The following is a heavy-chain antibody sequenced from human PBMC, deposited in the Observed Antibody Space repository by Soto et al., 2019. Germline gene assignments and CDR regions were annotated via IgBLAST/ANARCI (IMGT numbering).Heavy chain of an antibody. V-gene: IGHV3-23*01. CDR1: GFTFSSYA. CDR3: AKDLGWFGESGDADY. D-gene: IGHD3-10*01. CDR2: ISGSGGST. J-gene: IGHJ4*02. Sequence: EVQLLESGGGLVQPGGSLRLSCAASGFTFSSYAMSWVRQAPGKGLEWVSAISGSGGSTYYADSVKGRFTISRDNSKNTLYLQMNSLRAQDTAVYYCAKDLGWFGESGDADYWGQGTLVTVSS.